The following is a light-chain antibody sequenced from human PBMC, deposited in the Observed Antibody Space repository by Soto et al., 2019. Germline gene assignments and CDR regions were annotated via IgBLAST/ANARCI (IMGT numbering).Light chain of an antibody. CDR3: QSYDSSLSVV. J-gene: IGLJ2*01. Sequence: SVLTQPPSVXXXXXXXXXXXCTGSSSNIGAGYDVHWYQQLPGTAPKLLIYGNSNRPSGVPDRFSGSKSGTSAFLAITGLQAEDEADYYCQSYDSSLSVVFGGGTKLTVL. V-gene: IGLV1-40*01. CDR1: SSNIGAGYD. CDR2: GNS.